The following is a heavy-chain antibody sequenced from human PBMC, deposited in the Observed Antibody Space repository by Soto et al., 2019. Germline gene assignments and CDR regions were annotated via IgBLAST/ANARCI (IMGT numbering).Heavy chain of an antibody. J-gene: IGHJ5*01. D-gene: IGHD4-17*01. CDR2: ISSSGDNT. CDR3: AKDRDYADYRPDS. CDR1: GFTFSKYA. V-gene: IGHV3-23*01. Sequence: DVQVLASGGGVVQPGGSLGLSCAASGFTFSKYAMSWARQAPGKGLEWVSGISSSGDNTYYADSVRGRFTISRDNSKNILYLQMHSLRAEDTAVYYCAKDRDYADYRPDSWGQGTLVTVSS.